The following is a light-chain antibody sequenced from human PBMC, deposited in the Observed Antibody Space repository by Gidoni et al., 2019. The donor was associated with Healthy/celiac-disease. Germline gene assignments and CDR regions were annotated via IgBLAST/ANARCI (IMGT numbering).Light chain of an antibody. CDR1: SSHIGSNT. J-gene: IGLJ3*02. Sequence: QSVLTQPPSASGTPGQGVTISCSGRSSHIGSNTVNWYQQLPGTAPKLLIYSNNQRPSGVPDRFSGSKSGTSASLAISGLQSEDEADYYCAAWDDSLNGWVFGGGTKLTVL. CDR2: SNN. V-gene: IGLV1-44*01. CDR3: AAWDDSLNGWV.